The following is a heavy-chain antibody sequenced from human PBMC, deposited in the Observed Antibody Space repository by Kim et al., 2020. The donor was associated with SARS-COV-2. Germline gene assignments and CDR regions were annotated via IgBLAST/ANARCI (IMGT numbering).Heavy chain of an antibody. Sequence: SVKVSCKASGGTFSTYAISWVRQAPGQGLEWMGGIIPIFGTANYAQKFQGRVTITADESTSTAYMELSSLRSEDTAVYYCARDNPGSGSYYQYYYYYYGMDVWGQGTTVTVSS. CDR2: IIPIFGTA. J-gene: IGHJ6*02. V-gene: IGHV1-69*13. CDR3: ARDNPGSGSYYQYYYYYYGMDV. D-gene: IGHD3-10*01. CDR1: GGTFSTYA.